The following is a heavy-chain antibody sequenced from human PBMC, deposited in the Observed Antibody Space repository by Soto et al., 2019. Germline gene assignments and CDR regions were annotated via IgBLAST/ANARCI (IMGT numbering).Heavy chain of an antibody. CDR2: ISGSGGST. Sequence: EVQLSESGGGLVQPGGSLRLSCAASGFTFRSYAMSWVRQAPGKGLEWVSAISGSGGSTYYADSVKGRFTISRDFSNNTLYLQMNSLRAEDTAVYFCAKEVAMFFDHWGQGTLVTVSS. D-gene: IGHD5-12*01. CDR3: AKEVAMFFDH. J-gene: IGHJ4*02. CDR1: GFTFRSYA. V-gene: IGHV3-23*01.